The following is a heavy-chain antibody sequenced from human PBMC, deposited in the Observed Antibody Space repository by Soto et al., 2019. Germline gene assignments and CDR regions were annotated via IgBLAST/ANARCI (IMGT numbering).Heavy chain of an antibody. D-gene: IGHD6-13*01. CDR3: ARPGYSSSWLSPRNHALYYYYGMDV. J-gene: IGHJ6*02. CDR2: IYYSGST. CDR1: GGSISSSSYY. V-gene: IGHV4-39*01. Sequence: PSETLYLTCTVSGGSISSSSYYWGWIRQPPGKGLEWIGSIYYSGSTYYNPSLKSRVTISVDTSKNQFSLKLSSVTAADTAVYYCARPGYSSSWLSPRNHALYYYYGMDVWGQGTTVTVSS.